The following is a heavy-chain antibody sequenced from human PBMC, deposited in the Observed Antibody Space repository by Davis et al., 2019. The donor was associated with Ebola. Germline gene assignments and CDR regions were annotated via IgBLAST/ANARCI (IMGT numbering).Heavy chain of an antibody. CDR2: ISATGTDT. CDR1: GFTFTDYA. CDR3: AHDLSGDPDAFDI. J-gene: IGHJ3*02. D-gene: IGHD4-17*01. Sequence: GESLKISCATSGFTFTDYAMSWVRRTPGKGLEWVSVISATGTDTYYADSVKGRFTISRDNSKNTVYLQMSSLGVDDTAIYFCAHDLSGDPDAFDIWGPGTMVTVSS. V-gene: IGHV3-23*01.